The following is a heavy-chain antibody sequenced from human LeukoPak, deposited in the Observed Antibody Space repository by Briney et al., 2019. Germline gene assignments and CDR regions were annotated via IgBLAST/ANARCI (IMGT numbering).Heavy chain of an antibody. CDR1: GFTFSSYA. CDR3: AKEFLPPWYILAVAGGDDY. V-gene: IGHV3-23*01. Sequence: GGSLRLSCAASGFTFSSYAMSWVRQAPGKGLEWVSAISGSGGSTYYADSVKGRFTISRDNSKNTLYLQMNSLRAEDTAVYYCAKEFLPPWYILAVAGGDDYWGQGTLVTVSS. CDR2: ISGSGGST. J-gene: IGHJ4*02. D-gene: IGHD6-19*01.